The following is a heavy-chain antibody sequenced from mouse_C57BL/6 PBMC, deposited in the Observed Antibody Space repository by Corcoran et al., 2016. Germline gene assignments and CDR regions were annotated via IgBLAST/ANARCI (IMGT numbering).Heavy chain of an antibody. D-gene: IGHD1-1*01. CDR1: GYAFTDYY. Sequence: EVQLQQSGPELVKPGASVKISCKASGYAFTDYYMNWVKQSHGKSLEWIGDINPNNGGTSYNQKFKGKATLTVDKSSSTAYMELRSLTSEDSAVYYCARGAITTVVANHFHFDYWGQGTTLTVSS. V-gene: IGHV1-26*01. CDR2: INPNNGGT. J-gene: IGHJ2*01. CDR3: ARGAITTVVANHFHFDY.